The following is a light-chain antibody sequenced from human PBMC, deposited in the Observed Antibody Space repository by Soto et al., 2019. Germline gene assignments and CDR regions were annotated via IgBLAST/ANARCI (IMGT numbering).Light chain of an antibody. Sequence: EIVLTQSPGTLSLSPGERATLSCRASQSVGSSYLAWYQQRPGQAPRLLIYGASSRATGIPHRFSGSGSGTDFTLTISRLEPEDFAVYYCQQYDSLPLTFGGGTKVDIK. J-gene: IGKJ4*01. CDR2: GAS. CDR3: QQYDSLPLT. CDR1: QSVGSSY. V-gene: IGKV3-20*01.